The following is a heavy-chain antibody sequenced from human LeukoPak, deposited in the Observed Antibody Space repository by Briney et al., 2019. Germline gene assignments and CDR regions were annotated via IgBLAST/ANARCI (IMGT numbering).Heavy chain of an antibody. J-gene: IGHJ4*02. CDR1: GFTVSSNY. CDR2: IYTSGST. Sequence: PGGSLRLSCAASGFTVSSNYMTWVRQAPGKGLEWVSVIYTSGSTYYADSVRGRFTISRDNSKNTLYLQMNSLRAEDTAVYYCAKVRSDYWGQGTLVTVA. CDR3: AKVRSDY. V-gene: IGHV3-66*03.